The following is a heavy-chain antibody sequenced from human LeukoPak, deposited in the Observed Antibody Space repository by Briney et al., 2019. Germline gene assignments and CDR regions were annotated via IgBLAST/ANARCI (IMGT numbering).Heavy chain of an antibody. CDR2: IGGSGGST. J-gene: IGHJ3*02. CDR1: GFTFSSYP. Sequence: GGSLRLSCAASGFTFSSYPMSWVRQAPGKGLEWVSAIGGSGGSTYYADSVKGRFTISRDNSKNTLYLQMNSLRAEDTAVYYCAKVPTGYYSGGDAFDIWGQGTMVTVSS. D-gene: IGHD3-9*01. V-gene: IGHV3-23*01. CDR3: AKVPTGYYSGGDAFDI.